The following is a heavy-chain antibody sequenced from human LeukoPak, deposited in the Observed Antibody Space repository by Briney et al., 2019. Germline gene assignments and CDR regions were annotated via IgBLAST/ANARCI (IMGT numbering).Heavy chain of an antibody. V-gene: IGHV3-7*05. J-gene: IGHJ4*02. CDR2: IKQDGSES. Sequence: GGSLRLSCAASGLTFSNYWMSWVRQAPGKGLEWVANIKQDGSESKYVDSVKGRFTISRDNAKNTLYLQMNSLRAEDTALYYCARDQDAYSSGWYGVFDFWGQGSLVTVSS. CDR1: GLTFSNYW. CDR3: ARDQDAYSSGWYGVFDF. D-gene: IGHD6-19*01.